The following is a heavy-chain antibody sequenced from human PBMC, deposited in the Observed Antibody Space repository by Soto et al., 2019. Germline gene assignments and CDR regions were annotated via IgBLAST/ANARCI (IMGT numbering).Heavy chain of an antibody. Sequence: SETLSLTCTVSGGSISSSSYYWGWIRQPPGKGLEWIGSIYYSGSTYYNPSLKSRVTISVDTSKNQFSLKLSSVTAADTAAYYCARHWYYYGSGSYRWFDPWGQGTLVTVSS. J-gene: IGHJ5*02. CDR1: GGSISSSSYY. D-gene: IGHD3-10*01. CDR2: IYYSGST. CDR3: ARHWYYYGSGSYRWFDP. V-gene: IGHV4-39*01.